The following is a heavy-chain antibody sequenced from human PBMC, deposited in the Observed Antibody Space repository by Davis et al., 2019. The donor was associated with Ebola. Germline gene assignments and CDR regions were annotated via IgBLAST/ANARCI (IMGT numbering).Heavy chain of an antibody. V-gene: IGHV3-9*01. Sequence: PGGSLRLSCAASGFTFDDYAMHWVRQAPGKGLEWVSGISWNSGSIGYADSVKGRFTISRDNAKNSLYLQMNSLRAEDTALYYCAKGSDLRYFDYLGYYGMDVWGQGTTVTVSS. J-gene: IGHJ6*02. D-gene: IGHD3-9*01. CDR1: GFTFDDYA. CDR2: ISWNSGSI. CDR3: AKGSDLRYFDYLGYYGMDV.